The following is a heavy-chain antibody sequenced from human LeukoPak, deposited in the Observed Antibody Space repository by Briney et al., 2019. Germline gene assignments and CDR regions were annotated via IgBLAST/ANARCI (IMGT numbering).Heavy chain of an antibody. D-gene: IGHD3-22*01. CDR3: ARADSSRLLDY. CDR2: INAGNGNT. Sequence: ASVKVSCKASGYTFTGYYMHWVRQAPGQRLEWMGWINAGNGNTKYSQKFQGRVTITRDTSASTAYMELSSLRSEDTAVYYCARADSSRLLDYWGQGTLVTVSS. J-gene: IGHJ4*02. V-gene: IGHV1-3*01. CDR1: GYTFTGYY.